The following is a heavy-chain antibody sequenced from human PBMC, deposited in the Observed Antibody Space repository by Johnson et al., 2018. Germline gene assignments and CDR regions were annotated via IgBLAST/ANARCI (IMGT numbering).Heavy chain of an antibody. Sequence: VQLVESGGGLVEXEGSXRLXCTVSGFNFINAWMNCVRQAPGKGLACVGRIKSRSDGGTTAYAASVKGRFTISRDDSKTMVNLQMNSLKIEDAAVYFCTTSPRGLDALDVWGQGTMVTVSS. V-gene: IGHV3-15*07. D-gene: IGHD3-10*01. CDR2: IKSRSDGGTT. CDR1: GFNFINAW. CDR3: TTSPRGLDALDV. J-gene: IGHJ3*01.